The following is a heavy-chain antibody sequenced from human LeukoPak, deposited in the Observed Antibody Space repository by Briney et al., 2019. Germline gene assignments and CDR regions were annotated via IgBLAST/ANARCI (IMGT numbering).Heavy chain of an antibody. Sequence: GGSLRLSCTASGFTFGDYAMSWVRQAPGKGLEWVGFIRSKAYGGTTEYAASVKGRFTISRDDSKSIAYLQTNSLKTEDTAVYYCTRDQRGLLWFGELLYGMDVWGQGTTVTVSS. J-gene: IGHJ6*02. CDR2: IRSKAYGGTT. V-gene: IGHV3-49*04. CDR3: TRDQRGLLWFGELLYGMDV. CDR1: GFTFGDYA. D-gene: IGHD3-10*01.